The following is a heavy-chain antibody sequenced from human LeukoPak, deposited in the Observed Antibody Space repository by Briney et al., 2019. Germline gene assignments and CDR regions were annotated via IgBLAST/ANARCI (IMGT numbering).Heavy chain of an antibody. D-gene: IGHD3-10*01. CDR3: ARPVLFGESNWFDP. CDR2: MYYSGNT. V-gene: IGHV4-39*07. J-gene: IGHJ5*02. CDR1: GGSISSSTYY. Sequence: SETLSLTCTVSGGSISSSTYYWGWIRQPPGKGLEWIGSMYYSGNTYYNPSLKSRVTISVDTSKNQFSLKLSSVTAADTAVYYCARPVLFGESNWFDPWGQGTLVTVSS.